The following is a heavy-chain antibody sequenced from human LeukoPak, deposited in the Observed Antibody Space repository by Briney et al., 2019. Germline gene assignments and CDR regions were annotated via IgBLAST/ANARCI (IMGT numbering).Heavy chain of an antibody. CDR3: AKDDHGGSGWRDYYDY. Sequence: QPEGSRRLSCAASGFTFSTYAMSWVRQAPGKGLQWVSAISGSGGSTYYADSVKGRFTISRDNSRNTLSLQMNSLRAEDTAVYYCAKDDHGGSGWRDYYDYWGQGTLVTVSP. J-gene: IGHJ4*02. D-gene: IGHD6-19*01. CDR2: ISGSGGST. CDR1: GFTFSTYA. V-gene: IGHV3-23*01.